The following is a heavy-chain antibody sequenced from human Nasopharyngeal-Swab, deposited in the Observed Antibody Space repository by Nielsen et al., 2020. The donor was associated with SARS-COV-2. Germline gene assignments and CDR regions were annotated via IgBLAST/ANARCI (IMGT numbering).Heavy chain of an antibody. CDR3: ASTPYSSGWYGPRSANYGMDV. D-gene: IGHD6-19*01. J-gene: IGHJ6*02. CDR2: IIPIFGTA. CDR1: GGTFSSYA. V-gene: IGHV1-69*13. Sequence: SVKVSCRASGGTFSSYAISWVRQAPGQGLEWMGGIIPIFGTANYAQKFQGRVTITADESTSTAYMELSSLRSEDTAVYYCASTPYSSGWYGPRSANYGMDVWGQGTTVTVSS.